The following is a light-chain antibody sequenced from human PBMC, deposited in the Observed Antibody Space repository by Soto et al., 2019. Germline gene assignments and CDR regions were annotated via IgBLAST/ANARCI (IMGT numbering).Light chain of an antibody. CDR3: RQGTHWPHT. J-gene: IGKJ2*01. Sequence: DVVMTQSPLSLPVTLGQPASISCRSSQSLVYSDGNTYLSWFQQRPGQSPRRLIYKVFNRGSGVPDRFSGSGSVTDFPLKISRVEAEDVGVYYCRQGTHWPHTFGQGTKVDIK. CDR1: QSLVYSDGNTY. CDR2: KVF. V-gene: IGKV2-30*01.